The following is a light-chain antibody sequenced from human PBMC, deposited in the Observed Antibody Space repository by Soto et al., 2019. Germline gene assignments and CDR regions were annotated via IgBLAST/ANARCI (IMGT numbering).Light chain of an antibody. CDR2: AAS. V-gene: IGKV1-27*01. CDR1: QGISNY. J-gene: IGKJ3*01. CDR3: QKYDSAPFT. Sequence: DIQMTQSPSSLSASIGDRATITCRASQGISNYLAWYQQKPGKVPELLIYAASTLQSGVPSRFSGSGPGTDFTLAISSLQPEDVGTYYCQKYDSAPFTFGPGTKVDIK.